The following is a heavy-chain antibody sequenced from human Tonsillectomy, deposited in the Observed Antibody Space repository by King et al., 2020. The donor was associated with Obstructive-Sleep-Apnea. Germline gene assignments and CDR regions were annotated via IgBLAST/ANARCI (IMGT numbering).Heavy chain of an antibody. Sequence: VQLVESASELRRPGASVTVSCRASGYTFISNGINWVRQAPGQGLEWMGWINTKTGNPTYAQAFTGRIVFSLDTSVSTAYLQIRSLQAEDTAVYFCARVQSGTTSFDYWGQGTLVTVSS. CDR2: INTKTGNP. J-gene: IGHJ4*02. CDR1: GYTFISNG. CDR3: ARVQSGTTSFDY. V-gene: IGHV7-4-1*01. D-gene: IGHD1-26*01.